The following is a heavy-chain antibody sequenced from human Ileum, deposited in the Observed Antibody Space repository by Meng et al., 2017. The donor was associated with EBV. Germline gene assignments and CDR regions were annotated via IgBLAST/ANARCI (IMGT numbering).Heavy chain of an antibody. J-gene: IGHJ5*02. D-gene: IGHD3-22*01. V-gene: IGHV4-4*03. CDR2: IYHHGTT. Sequence: GQLQEAGQRLVKPPGTVSLTRAVSGGSIISSKWWSWVRQSPGTGLEWIGEIYHHGTTNYNPSLKSRVTISVDTSKNKFFLNLTSLTAADTAVYYCARLDSSGYYFGGWFDPWGQGILVTVSS. CDR3: ARLDSSGYYFGGWFDP. CDR1: GGSIISSKW.